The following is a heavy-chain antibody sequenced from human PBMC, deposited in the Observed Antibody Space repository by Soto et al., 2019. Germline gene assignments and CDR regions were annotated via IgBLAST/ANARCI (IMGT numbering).Heavy chain of an antibody. Sequence: PSETLSLTCTVSGDSVTSGSHYWSWIRQPPGKGLEYIGYIFYSENTSYHPSLKSRVTVSADKSISTTYLQWSSLKASDTAIYYCARRIEAPTGYYYYALDVWGQGTTVTVSS. CDR3: ARRIEAPTGYYYYALDV. V-gene: IGHV4-61*01. D-gene: IGHD1-1*01. J-gene: IGHJ6*02. CDR2: IFYSENT. CDR1: GDSVTSGSHY.